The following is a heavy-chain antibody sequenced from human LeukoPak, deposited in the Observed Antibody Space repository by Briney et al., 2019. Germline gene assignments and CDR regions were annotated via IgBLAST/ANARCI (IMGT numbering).Heavy chain of an antibody. V-gene: IGHV4-34*01. CDR1: GVSFSGYY. J-gene: IGHJ5*02. CDR2: MNHTVIT. CDR3: ARGHRFDIVVVPAGNSRSSLFAFDP. Sequence: TLETLCLSSAVYGVSFSGYYCSSIPQPPGKGLEWIGEMNHTVITNYNPSLKSRVTISVDTSKNQLSLKLSSVTAADPAVYYCARGHRFDIVVVPAGNSRSSLFAFDPWGQGTLVTVSS. D-gene: IGHD2-2*01.